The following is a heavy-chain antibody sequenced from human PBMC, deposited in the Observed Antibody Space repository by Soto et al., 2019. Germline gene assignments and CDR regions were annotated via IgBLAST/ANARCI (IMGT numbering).Heavy chain of an antibody. CDR3: AKDRHYPRDYFHY. CDR1: VFTFSSSA. CDR2: VSANGQGI. Sequence: AWWSLRLSCSASVFTFSSSAISWFRQAPGKGLEWVSAVSANGQGIYYAGSVRGRFTISRDNSKNTVFLHMDSLSAEDTAVYYCAKDRHYPRDYFHYWGQGTLVTVSS. J-gene: IGHJ4*02. V-gene: IGHV3-23*01. D-gene: IGHD3-10*01.